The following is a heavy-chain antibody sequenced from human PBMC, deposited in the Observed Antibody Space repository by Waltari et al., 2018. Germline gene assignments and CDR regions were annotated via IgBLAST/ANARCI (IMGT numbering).Heavy chain of an antibody. CDR3: ARQAARGIDAFDF. D-gene: IGHD6-6*01. Sequence: QLQLQESGPGLVKPSENLSLTCTVSGGSISSISYSWGWIRQPPGKGLEWIGGIYYRGSTYYNPSLKSRVTISVDTSKNQFSLKLSSVTAADTAVYYCARQAARGIDAFDFWGQGTMVTVSS. V-gene: IGHV4-39*01. J-gene: IGHJ3*01. CDR2: IYYRGST. CDR1: GGSISSISYS.